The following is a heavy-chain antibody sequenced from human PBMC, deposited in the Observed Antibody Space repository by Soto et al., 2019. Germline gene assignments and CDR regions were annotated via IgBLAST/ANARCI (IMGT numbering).Heavy chain of an antibody. CDR3: AKGHPPDSYGYFSPEDDAFDI. CDR1: GFMFSTYA. D-gene: IGHD5-18*01. CDR2: TGGSGGVT. J-gene: IGHJ3*02. Sequence: EVQLLESGGGLVQPGGSLRLSCAGSGFMFSTYAMRWVRQAPGKGLEWVSGTGGSGGVTYYADSVKGRFAVSRDNSKNTLYLQMNSLRAGDTAVYYCAKGHPPDSYGYFSPEDDAFDIWGQGTMVTVSS. V-gene: IGHV3-23*01.